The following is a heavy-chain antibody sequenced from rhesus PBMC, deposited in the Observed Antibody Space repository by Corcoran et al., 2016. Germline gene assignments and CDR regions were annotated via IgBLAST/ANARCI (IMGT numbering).Heavy chain of an antibody. CDR3: ASGDTYSWNFPDY. D-gene: IGHD1-1-1*01. J-gene: IGHJ4*01. CDR1: GGSISGYYL. CDR2: IYGGSGST. V-gene: IGHV4-143*01. Sequence: QVQLQESGPGVVKPSETLSLTCAVSGGSISGYYLWSWIRQPPGKGLEWIGYIYGGSGSTSYNPSLKSRFIISIDTSKNQFSLKLSSVPAADTAVYYCASGDTYSWNFPDYWGQGVLVTVSS.